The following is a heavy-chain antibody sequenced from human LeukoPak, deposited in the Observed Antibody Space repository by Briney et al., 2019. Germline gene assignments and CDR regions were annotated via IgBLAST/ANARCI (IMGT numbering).Heavy chain of an antibody. V-gene: IGHV3-30*02. CDR1: GFTVSSNY. J-gene: IGHJ3*02. CDR3: ASIAGYSSSHPGEAFDI. D-gene: IGHD6-6*01. CDR2: IRYDGSNK. Sequence: PGGSLRLSCAASGFTVSSNYMNWVRQAPGKGLEWVAFIRYDGSNKYYADSVKGRFTISRDNSKNTLYLQMNSLRAEDTAVYYCASIAGYSSSHPGEAFDIWGQGTMVTVSS.